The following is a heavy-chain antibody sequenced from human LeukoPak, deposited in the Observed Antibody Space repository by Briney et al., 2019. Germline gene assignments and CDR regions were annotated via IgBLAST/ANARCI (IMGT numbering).Heavy chain of an antibody. D-gene: IGHD3-10*01. J-gene: IGHJ4*02. CDR1: GFTFSSYA. Sequence: GGSLRLSCAASGFTFSSYAMSWVRQAPGKGLEWVSYISTSSSTIYYADSVKGRFTISRDNAKNSLYLQMNSLRDEDTAVYYCARVMVQGVTIKYYFDSWGQGTLVTVSS. V-gene: IGHV3-48*02. CDR2: ISTSSSTI. CDR3: ARVMVQGVTIKYYFDS.